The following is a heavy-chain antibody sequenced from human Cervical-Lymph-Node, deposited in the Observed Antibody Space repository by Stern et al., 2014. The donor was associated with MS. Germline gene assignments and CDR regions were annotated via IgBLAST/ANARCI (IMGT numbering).Heavy chain of an antibody. J-gene: IGHJ5*02. Sequence: ESGPVLVKPTETLTLTCTVSGFSLNNPTMGVSWIRQPPGKALEWLGHNFLNDEKSYSTSLKSRLTISKDISKSQVVLTMSNMDPVDTATYSCARTSYYSDSGTWVGWFDPWGQGTLVTVSS. V-gene: IGHV2-26*01. CDR1: GFSLNNPTMG. CDR3: ARTSYYSDSGTWVGWFDP. CDR2: NFLNDEK. D-gene: IGHD3-10*01.